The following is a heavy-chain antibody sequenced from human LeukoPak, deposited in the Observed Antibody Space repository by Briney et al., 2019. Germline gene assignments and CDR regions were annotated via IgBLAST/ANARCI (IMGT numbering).Heavy chain of an antibody. CDR3: ARYIAAAGTAWYYFDY. CDR1: GYTFTSYG. V-gene: IGHV1-18*04. J-gene: IGHJ4*02. Sequence: ASVKVSCKASGYTFTSYGISWVRQAPGQGLEWMGWISAYNGNTNYAQKLQGRVTMTTDTSTSTDYMELRSLRYDDTAVYYCARYIAAAGTAWYYFDYWGQGTLVTVSS. D-gene: IGHD6-13*01. CDR2: ISAYNGNT.